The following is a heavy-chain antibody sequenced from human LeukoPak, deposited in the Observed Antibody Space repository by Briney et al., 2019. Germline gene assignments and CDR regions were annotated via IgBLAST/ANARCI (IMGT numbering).Heavy chain of an antibody. CDR3: ARGGWSLDY. D-gene: IGHD2-15*01. V-gene: IGHV4-59*01. CDR1: GGSISNYY. CDR2: IYYSGST. Sequence: SETLSLTCTVPGGSISNYYWSWIRQPPGKGLEWIGYIYYSGSTNYNPSLKSRLTISVDTSKNQFSLKLSSVTAADTAVYYCARGGWSLDYWGHGTLVTVSS. J-gene: IGHJ4*01.